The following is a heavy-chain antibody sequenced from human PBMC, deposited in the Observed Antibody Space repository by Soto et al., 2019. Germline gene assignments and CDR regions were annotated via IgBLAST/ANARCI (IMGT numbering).Heavy chain of an antibody. Sequence: GGSLRLSCAASGFTFSSYAMSWVRQAPGKGLEWVSAISGSGGSTYYADSVKGRFTISRDNSKNTLYLQMNSLRAEDTAVYYCAKAAGTYYDNLTCYYSPGLFGMEGLGQGTTVTVSS. V-gene: IGHV3-23*01. CDR2: ISGSGGST. J-gene: IGHJ6*02. CDR1: GFTFSSYA. CDR3: AKAAGTYYDNLTCYYSPGLFGMEG. D-gene: IGHD3-9*01.